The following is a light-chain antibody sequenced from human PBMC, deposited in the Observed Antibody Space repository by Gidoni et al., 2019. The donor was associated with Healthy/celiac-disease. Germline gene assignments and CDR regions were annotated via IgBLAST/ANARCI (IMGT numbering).Light chain of an antibody. CDR1: QDSRNY. J-gene: IGKJ2*01. V-gene: IGKV1-33*01. CDR3: QQYDNLPLYT. CDR2: DAS. Sequence: DIQMTQSPSSLSASVGDSVTITCQASQDSRNYLNWYQQKPGKAPKLLIYDASNLETGVPSRFSGSGSGTDFTVTISILQPEDIATYYCQQYDNLPLYTFXXXTKLEIK.